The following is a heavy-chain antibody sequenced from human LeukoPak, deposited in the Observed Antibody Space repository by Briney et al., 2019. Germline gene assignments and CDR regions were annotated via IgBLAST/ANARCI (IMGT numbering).Heavy chain of an antibody. D-gene: IGHD2-21*02. J-gene: IGHJ4*02. CDR1: GYTFTNYW. CDR3: ARGMNNGLLPDY. V-gene: IGHV5-51*01. CDR2: VHPGDSDV. Sequence: PGESLKISCKGSGYTFTNYWIGWVRQMPGKGLEWMGIVHPGDSDVRYNPSFEGQVTISADKSTTTAYLQWTSLKASDSAMYFCARGMNNGLLPDYWGQGTLVTVSS.